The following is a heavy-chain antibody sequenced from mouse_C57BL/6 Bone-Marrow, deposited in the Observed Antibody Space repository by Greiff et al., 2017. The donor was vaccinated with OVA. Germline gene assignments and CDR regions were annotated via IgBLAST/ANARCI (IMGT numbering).Heavy chain of an antibody. CDR1: GFTFSSYA. CDR3: ASLVAWYFDV. V-gene: IGHV5-4*03. D-gene: IGHD1-1*01. Sequence: EVKLVESGGGLVKPGGSLKLSCAASGFTFSSYAMSWVRQTPEKRLEWVATISDGGSYTYYPDNVKGRFTISRDNAKNNLYLQMSHLKSEDTAMYDCASLVAWYFDVWGTGTTVTVSS. J-gene: IGHJ1*03. CDR2: ISDGGSYT.